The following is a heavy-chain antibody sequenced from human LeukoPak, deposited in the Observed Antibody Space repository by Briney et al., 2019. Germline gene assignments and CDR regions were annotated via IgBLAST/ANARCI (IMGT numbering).Heavy chain of an antibody. CDR2: ISSSSSYI. J-gene: IGHJ4*02. CDR1: GFTFTNYD. V-gene: IGHV3-21*01. CDR3: ARMTTVTTGFYFDY. Sequence: GGSLRLSCAASGFTFTNYDMSWVRQAPGKGLEWVSSISSSSSYIYYADSVKGRFTISRDNAKNSLYLQMNSLRAEDTAVYYCARMTTVTTGFYFDYWGQGTLVTVSS. D-gene: IGHD4-17*01.